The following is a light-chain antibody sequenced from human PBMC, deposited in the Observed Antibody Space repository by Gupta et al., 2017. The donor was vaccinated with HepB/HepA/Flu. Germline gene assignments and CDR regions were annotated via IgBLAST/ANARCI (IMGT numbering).Light chain of an antibody. CDR3: QSYDSTLSIYV. CDR2: DKN. CDR1: SSNLGAGYA. J-gene: IGLJ1*01. Sequence: QSVLTQPPSVSGAPGQRVTIACPGSSSNLGAGYATYWYQQIPGTAPRLLIYDKNKRPAGVPDRFSGSKSGTSASLAISGLLAEDEGDYYCQSYDSTLSIYVFGTGTKVTVL. V-gene: IGLV1-40*01.